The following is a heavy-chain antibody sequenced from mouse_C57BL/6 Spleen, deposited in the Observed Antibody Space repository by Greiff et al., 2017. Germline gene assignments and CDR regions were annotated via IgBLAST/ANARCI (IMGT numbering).Heavy chain of an antibody. CDR2: IWRGGST. CDR1: GFSLTSYG. J-gene: IGHJ4*01. V-gene: IGHV2-5*01. CDR3: AKHYDYAMDY. D-gene: IGHD1-1*02. Sequence: VKLMESGPGLVQPSQSLSITCTVSGFSLTSYGVHWVRQSPGKGLEWLGVIWRGGSTDYNAAFMSRLSITKDNSKSQVFFKMNSLQAADTAIYYCAKHYDYAMDYWGQGTSVTVSS.